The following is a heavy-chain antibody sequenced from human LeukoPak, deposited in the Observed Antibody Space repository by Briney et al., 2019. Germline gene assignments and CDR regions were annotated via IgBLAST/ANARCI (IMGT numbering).Heavy chain of an antibody. Sequence: PGGSLRLSCAVSGITFSNYWMGWVRQAPGKGLEWVANIKRDGSEKYYVDSVKGRFGISRDNAKNTLYLQMNSLRAEDTAVYYCVRDSGNYYFDYWGQGTLVTVSS. CDR2: IKRDGSEK. CDR3: VRDSGNYYFDY. V-gene: IGHV3-7*01. D-gene: IGHD1-26*01. J-gene: IGHJ4*02. CDR1: GITFSNYW.